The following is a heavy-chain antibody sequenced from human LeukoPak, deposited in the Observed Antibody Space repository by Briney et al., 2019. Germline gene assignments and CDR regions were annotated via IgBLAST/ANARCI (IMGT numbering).Heavy chain of an antibody. D-gene: IGHD2-15*01. V-gene: IGHV3-21*01. CDR2: ISSSSNYI. CDR3: ARRAALDY. CDR1: GFSFSSYS. J-gene: IGHJ4*02. Sequence: GGSLRLSCAASGFSFSSYSMNWVRQAPGKGLEWVSSISSSSNYIYYADSVKGRFAISRDNAKNSLYLQMNSLRAEDTAVYYCARRAALDYWGQGTLVTVSS.